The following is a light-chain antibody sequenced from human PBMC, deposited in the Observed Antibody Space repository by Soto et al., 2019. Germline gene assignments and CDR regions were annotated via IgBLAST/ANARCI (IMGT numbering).Light chain of an antibody. CDR1: QTIGSSY. CDR2: GGA. Sequence: EIVLTQSPGTLSLSPGESATLSCRASQTIGSSYLAWYQQKPGQAPRLLIYGGANRATGIPDRFGATGSETDFTLAISRLESEDFAVYYCQHYRSPSQTFGQGTKVDIK. V-gene: IGKV3-20*01. CDR3: QHYRSPSQT. J-gene: IGKJ1*01.